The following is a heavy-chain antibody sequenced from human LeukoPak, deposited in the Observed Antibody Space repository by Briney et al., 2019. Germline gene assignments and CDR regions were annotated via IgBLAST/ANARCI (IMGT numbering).Heavy chain of an antibody. V-gene: IGHV3-20*04. Sequence: PGGSLRLSCAASGFTFDDYGMSWVGQAPGKGLEWVSGINWNGDSTGYADSMKGRFTISRDNAKNSLYLQMNSLRAEDTALYYCARGDCSSTSCYTFLDYWGQGTLVTVSS. D-gene: IGHD2-2*02. CDR3: ARGDCSSTSCYTFLDY. J-gene: IGHJ4*02. CDR2: INWNGDST. CDR1: GFTFDDYG.